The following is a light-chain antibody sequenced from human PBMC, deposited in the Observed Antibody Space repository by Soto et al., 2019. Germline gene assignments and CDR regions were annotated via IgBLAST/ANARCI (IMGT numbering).Light chain of an antibody. Sequence: SVLTQPPSVSAAPGQKVTISCSGSSSNIGGNSVSWYQQLPGTAPKLLIYDDNKRPSGIPDRFSGSKSGTSATLGITGFQTGDEADYYCCSFAGGSTFDVFGTGTKVTVL. CDR3: CSFAGGSTFDV. CDR2: DDN. J-gene: IGLJ1*01. V-gene: IGLV1-51*01. CDR1: SSNIGGNS.